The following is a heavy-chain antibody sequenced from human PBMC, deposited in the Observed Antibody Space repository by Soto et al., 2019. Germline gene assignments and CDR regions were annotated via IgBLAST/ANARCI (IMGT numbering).Heavy chain of an antibody. J-gene: IGHJ4*02. CDR3: ARDIGGSDEMFDY. Sequence: AVSLRLSCVATGFTFSDYGMSGVREGQGKEPGSLATVNNARTNTHYAVSVKGRFTISSDNFNTTLYLQMNNLRVDDTARYYCARDIGGSDEMFDYWSQGTQVTASS. D-gene: IGHD5-12*01. V-gene: IGHV3-23*01. CDR2: VNNARTNT. CDR1: GFTFSDYG.